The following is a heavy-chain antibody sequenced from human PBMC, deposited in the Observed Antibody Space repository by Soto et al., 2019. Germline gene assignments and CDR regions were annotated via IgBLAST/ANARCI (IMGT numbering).Heavy chain of an antibody. CDR1: GFTFSSYG. V-gene: IGHV3-30*18. CDR3: AKSTSGYADRDYYYGMDV. D-gene: IGHD5-12*01. CDR2: ISYDGSNK. J-gene: IGHJ6*02. Sequence: QPGGSLRLSCAASGFTFSSYGMHWVRQAPGKGLEWVAVISYDGSNKYYADSVKGRFTISRDNPKNTLYLQMNSLRAEDTAVYYCAKSTSGYADRDYYYGMDVWGQGTTVTVSS.